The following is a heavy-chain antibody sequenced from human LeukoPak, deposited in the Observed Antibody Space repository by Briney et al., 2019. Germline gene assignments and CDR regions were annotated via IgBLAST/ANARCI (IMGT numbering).Heavy chain of an antibody. V-gene: IGHV4-4*07. J-gene: IGHJ3*02. CDR3: ARVSTARCSSTSCYGLAFGI. CDR1: GGSISSYY. CDR2: IYTSGST. D-gene: IGHD2-2*01. Sequence: SETLSLTCTVSGGSISSYYWSWIRQPAGKGLEWIGRIYTSGSTNYNPSPKSRVTMSVDTSKNQFSLKLSSVTAADTAVYYCARVSTARCSSTSCYGLAFGIWGQGTMVTVSS.